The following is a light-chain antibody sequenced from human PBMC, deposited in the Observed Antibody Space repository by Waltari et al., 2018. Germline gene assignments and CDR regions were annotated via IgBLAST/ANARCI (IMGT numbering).Light chain of an antibody. V-gene: IGKV1-5*03. J-gene: IGKJ2*01. CDR1: QDIRNW. CDR3: QQYRHNVYT. CDR2: KAS. Sequence: DIQMTQSPSTLSASVGDSVAITCRASQDIRNWLAWYQQKPGKAPKLLIYKASSLEGGVPSRFSGSGSGTEFTLTISSLQPDDFATYYCQQYRHNVYTFGQGTKL.